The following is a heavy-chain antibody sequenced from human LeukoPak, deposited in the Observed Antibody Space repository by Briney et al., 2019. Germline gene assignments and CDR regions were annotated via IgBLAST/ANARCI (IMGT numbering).Heavy chain of an antibody. Sequence: PGRSLRLSCAASGFTFSSYAMHWVRQAPGKGLEGVAVISYDGSNKYYADSVKGRFTISRDNSKNTLYLQMNSLRAEDTAVYYCARDLKRITIFLPHGYWGQGTLVTVSS. CDR3: ARDLKRITIFLPHGY. V-gene: IGHV3-30*04. CDR1: GFTFSSYA. J-gene: IGHJ4*02. D-gene: IGHD3-9*01. CDR2: ISYDGSNK.